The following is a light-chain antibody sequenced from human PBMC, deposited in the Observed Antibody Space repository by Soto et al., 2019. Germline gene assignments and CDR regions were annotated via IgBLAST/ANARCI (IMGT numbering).Light chain of an antibody. Sequence: DVVMTPSPLSLPVSLGQPASISCRSSQGLVHCDGNTYLNWFQQRPGQSPRSLIYDVSNRDSGVPDRFSGSGSSTEFTLKISRVEAEDGGVYFCMQRTHWPKTFGQGNKVEIK. J-gene: IGKJ1*01. CDR2: DVS. V-gene: IGKV2-30*02. CDR1: QGLVHCDGNTY. CDR3: MQRTHWPKT.